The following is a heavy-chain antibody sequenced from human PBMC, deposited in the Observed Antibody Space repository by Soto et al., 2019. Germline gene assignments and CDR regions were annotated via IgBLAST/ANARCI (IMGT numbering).Heavy chain of an antibody. D-gene: IGHD2-2*01. Sequence: EVQLVESGGVLVQPGGSLRLSCAASGFTFSSYSMNWVRQAPGKGLEWVSYISSSSSTIYYADSVKGRFTISRDNAKNSRYLQMNSLRDEDTAVSYCARDVLGYCSSASCYVLGAREADRYYYGMDVLGQGTTVTVSS. V-gene: IGHV3-48*02. CDR3: ARDVLGYCSSASCYVLGAREADRYYYGMDV. J-gene: IGHJ6*02. CDR1: GFTFSSYS. CDR2: ISSSSSTI.